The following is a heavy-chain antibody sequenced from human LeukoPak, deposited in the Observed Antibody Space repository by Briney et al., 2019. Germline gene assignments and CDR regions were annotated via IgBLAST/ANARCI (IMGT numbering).Heavy chain of an antibody. CDR2: INPNTGGT. V-gene: IGHV1-2*02. CDR3: ATVDQWLAYDY. Sequence: ASVKVSCKASGYSXTGYYIHGVRQAPGQGLEWMGWINPNTGGTNFAQKFQGRVTMTRDTSITTTHMELSSLRSDDTAVYYCATVDQWLAYDYWGQGTLVTVSS. D-gene: IGHD6-19*01. CDR1: GYSXTGYY. J-gene: IGHJ4*02.